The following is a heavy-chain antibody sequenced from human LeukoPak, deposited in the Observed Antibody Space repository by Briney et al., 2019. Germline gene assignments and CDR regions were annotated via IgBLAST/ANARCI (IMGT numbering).Heavy chain of an antibody. CDR1: GGTFSSYA. CDR3: ARDCSLMATIRYTFDY. Sequence: ASVKVSCKASGGTFSSYAISWVRQAPGQGLEWMGRIIPILGIANYAQKFQGRVTITADKSTSTAYMELSSLRSEDTAVYYCARDCSLMATIRYTFDYWGQGTLVTVSS. V-gene: IGHV1-69*04. J-gene: IGHJ4*02. D-gene: IGHD5-24*01. CDR2: IIPILGIA.